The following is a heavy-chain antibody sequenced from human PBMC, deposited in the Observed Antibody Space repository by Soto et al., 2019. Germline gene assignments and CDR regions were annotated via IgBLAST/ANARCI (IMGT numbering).Heavy chain of an antibody. V-gene: IGHV4-39*01. J-gene: IGHJ3*02. D-gene: IGHD2-15*01. CDR2: IYYSGST. Sequence: SETLSLTCTVSGGSISSSTYYWGWIRQPPGKGLEWIGSIYYSGSTYYNPSLKSRVTISVDTSKNQFSLKLSSVTAADTAVYYCARRDDIAVVVAAFDIWGQGTMVTVSS. CDR1: GGSISSSTYY. CDR3: ARRDDIAVVVAAFDI.